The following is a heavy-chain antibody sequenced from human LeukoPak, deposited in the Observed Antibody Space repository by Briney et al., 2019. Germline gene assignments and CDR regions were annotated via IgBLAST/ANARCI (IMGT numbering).Heavy chain of an antibody. CDR1: GFTFSSYS. J-gene: IGHJ6*03. CDR3: AREGDRTYYYYYYMDV. Sequence: GGSLRLSCAASGFTFSSYSMNWVRQAPGKGLEWVSSISSSSSYIYYADSVKGRFTISRDNAKNSLYLQMNSLRSEDTAVYYCAREGDRTYYYYYYMDVWGKGTTVTVSS. V-gene: IGHV3-21*04. CDR2: ISSSSSYI. D-gene: IGHD1-26*01.